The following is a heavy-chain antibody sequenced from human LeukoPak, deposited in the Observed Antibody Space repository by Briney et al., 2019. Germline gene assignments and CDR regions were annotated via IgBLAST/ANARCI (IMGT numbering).Heavy chain of an antibody. CDR1: GFTFINYW. CDR3: ARGKTYHRC. V-gene: IGHV3-7*01. CDR2: IKEDGSEK. J-gene: IGHJ4*02. D-gene: IGHD2-2*01. Sequence: GGSLRLSCAASGFTFINYWMTWVRQAPGKGLEWVANIKEDGSEKYYVDSVKGRFTISRDNAKNSLYLQMNSLRDEDTAMYYCARGKTYHRCWGQGTLVTVSS.